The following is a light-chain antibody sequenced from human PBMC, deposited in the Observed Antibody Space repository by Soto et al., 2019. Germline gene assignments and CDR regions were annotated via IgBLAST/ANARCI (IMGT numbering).Light chain of an antibody. J-gene: IGKJ5*01. V-gene: IGKV3-20*01. CDR2: GAS. CDR3: QRYGSSPQT. CDR1: QSVRSNC. Sequence: EVVLTQSPGTLSMSPGESATLSCRASQSVRSNCLAWYQQKPGQAPRLLIYGASNRATGIPDRFSGSGSGTDFTLTISRLEPEDFAVYYYQRYGSSPQTFGQGTRLEIK.